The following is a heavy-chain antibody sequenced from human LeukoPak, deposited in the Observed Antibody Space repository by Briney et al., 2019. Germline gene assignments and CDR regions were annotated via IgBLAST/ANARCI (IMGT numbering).Heavy chain of an antibody. CDR2: IFYSGST. J-gene: IGHJ3*02. CDR3: AKSNGYGLIDI. Sequence: SETLSLTCTVSGYSISSCYYWYCMRHPPGKALEWIGNIFYSGSTYYSPSLKSRVTISLDTSRNQFSLKLNSVTAADTAVYYCAKSNGYGLIDIWGQGTMVTVSS. V-gene: IGHV4-38-2*02. D-gene: IGHD3-22*01. CDR1: GYSISSCYY.